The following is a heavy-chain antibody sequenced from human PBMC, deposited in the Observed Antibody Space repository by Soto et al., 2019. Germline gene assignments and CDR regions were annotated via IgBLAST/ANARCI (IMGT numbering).Heavy chain of an antibody. Sequence: EVQLLESGGGLVQPGGSLRLSCAVSGFSFSTYSMAWVRQAPGKGPEWVSGLSHGGAYTFYADSVKGRFTISVDISQDTVYLQMNSLRTEDTAVYYCAKWSGYGDAWGQGTLVTVSS. CDR2: LSHGGAYT. J-gene: IGHJ4*02. CDR1: GFSFSTYS. V-gene: IGHV3-23*01. D-gene: IGHD4-17*01. CDR3: AKWSGYGDA.